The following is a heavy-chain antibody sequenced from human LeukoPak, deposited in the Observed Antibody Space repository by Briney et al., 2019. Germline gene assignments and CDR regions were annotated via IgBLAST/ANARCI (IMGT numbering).Heavy chain of an antibody. CDR2: IGISSGNT. CDR1: GFTFSSYS. J-gene: IGHJ4*01. V-gene: IGHV3-48*01. CDR3: ARDHRYAFDN. D-gene: IGHD5-12*01. Sequence: GGSLRLSCAASGFTFSSYSMNWVRQAPGKGLEWISYIGISSGNTKYADSVKGRFTISRDKARNSLYLQMNSLRVEDTAMYYCARDHRYAFDNWGHGTLVTVSS.